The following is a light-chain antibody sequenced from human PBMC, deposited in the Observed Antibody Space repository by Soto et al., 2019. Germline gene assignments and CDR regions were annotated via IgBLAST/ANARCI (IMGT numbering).Light chain of an antibody. Sequence: DIQMTQSPSSLSASVGDRVTITCRAGQSISDYLNWYQQKPGKAPKLLIYAASSLQSGVPSRFSGSGSGTDFTLAISSLQPEDSATYYCQQSYSTPYTFGQGTKLEIK. J-gene: IGKJ2*01. CDR3: QQSYSTPYT. V-gene: IGKV1-39*01. CDR1: QSISDY. CDR2: AAS.